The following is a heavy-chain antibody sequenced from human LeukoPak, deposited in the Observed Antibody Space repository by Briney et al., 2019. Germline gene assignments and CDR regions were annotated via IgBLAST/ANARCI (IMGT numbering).Heavy chain of an antibody. CDR2: ISVSGGDT. V-gene: IGHV3-23*01. CDR1: GFTFSTYA. J-gene: IGHJ5*01. Sequence: GGSLRLSCAPSGFTFSTYAMSWVRQAPGKGLEWVSSISVSGGDTYYADSVKGRFTISRDNSRNTLDLQMNSLRAEDTAVYYCAKDRGGIATANGFDSWGQGTLVTVSS. D-gene: IGHD1-26*01. CDR3: AKDRGGIATANGFDS.